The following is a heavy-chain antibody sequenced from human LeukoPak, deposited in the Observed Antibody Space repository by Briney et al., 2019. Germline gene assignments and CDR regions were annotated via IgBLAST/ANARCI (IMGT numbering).Heavy chain of an antibody. J-gene: IGHJ4*02. CDR1: GYTFTSYG. D-gene: IGHD2-2*01. V-gene: IGHV1-18*01. CDR2: ISAYNGNT. CDR3: ARVSIVVPAEFDY. Sequence: GASVKVSCKASGYTFTSYGISWVRQAPGQGLEWMGWISAYNGNTNYAQKLQGRVTMTRDTSISTAYMELSRLRSDDTAVHYCARVSIVVPAEFDYWGQGTLVTVSS.